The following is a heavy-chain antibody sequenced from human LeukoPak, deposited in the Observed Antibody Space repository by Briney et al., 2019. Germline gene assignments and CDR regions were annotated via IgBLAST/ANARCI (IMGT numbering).Heavy chain of an antibody. CDR2: ISGSGGST. D-gene: IGHD5-18*01. J-gene: IGHJ4*02. V-gene: IGHV3-23*01. CDR1: GCTFNSYA. CDR3: ARELSRRGYSYGFDY. Sequence: GGSLRLSCAASGCTFNSYAMSWARQGPGKGLDLVSEISGSGGSTCHAGPVKGPFTHSRDNSKNPLYLQMNSLRVEDTAVYYRARELSRRGYSYGFDYWGQGILVTVSS.